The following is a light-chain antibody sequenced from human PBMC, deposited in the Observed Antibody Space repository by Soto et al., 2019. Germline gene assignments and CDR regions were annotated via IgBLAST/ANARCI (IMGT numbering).Light chain of an antibody. Sequence: DIQMTQSPSSLSASVGDRVTITCRASQSISSYLNWYQQKPGKAPKLLIYAASSLQSGVPSRFSGSGSGTDFTLTISSLQPEDFATYYCQQSYNTHGTFEQGTKVEIK. V-gene: IGKV1-39*01. CDR2: AAS. CDR3: QQSYNTHGT. J-gene: IGKJ1*01. CDR1: QSISSY.